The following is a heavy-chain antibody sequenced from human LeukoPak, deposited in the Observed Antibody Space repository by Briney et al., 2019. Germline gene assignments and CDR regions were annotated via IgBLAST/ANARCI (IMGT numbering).Heavy chain of an antibody. D-gene: IGHD3-22*01. CDR3: AKATKSIVVDNYFDY. J-gene: IGHJ4*02. Sequence: GSLRLSCAASGFTFSNYAMSWVRQAPGKGLEWVSSISANGGGTYYADSVKGRFTVSRDNSQNTLYLQMNSLRAEDTAVYYCAKATKSIVVDNYFDYWGQGALVTVPS. CDR2: ISANGGGT. CDR1: GFTFSNYA. V-gene: IGHV3-23*01.